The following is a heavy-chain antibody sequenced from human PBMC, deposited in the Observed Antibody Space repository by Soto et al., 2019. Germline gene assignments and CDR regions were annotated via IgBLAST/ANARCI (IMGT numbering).Heavy chain of an antibody. V-gene: IGHV4-39*01. D-gene: IGHD2-15*01. J-gene: IGHJ3*02. Sequence: QLQLQESGPGLVKPSETLSLTCTVSGGSISSSSYYWGWIRQPPGKGLEWIGSIYYSGSTCYNPALKCRATMSRDTSKNQSSPKLSSVTAADTAVYYCAGGLALGYCSSGSCDQDDFDTWGQATMVTFSS. CDR1: GGSISSSSYY. CDR3: AGGLALGYCSSGSCDQDDFDT. CDR2: IYYSGST.